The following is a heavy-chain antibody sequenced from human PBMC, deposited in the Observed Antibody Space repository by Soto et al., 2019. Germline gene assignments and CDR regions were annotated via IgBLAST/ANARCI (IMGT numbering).Heavy chain of an antibody. D-gene: IGHD6-19*01. CDR1: SDSFSDYY. V-gene: IGHV4-4*08. J-gene: IGHJ4*02. CDR3: ARGQYSSGWTIDH. CDR2: VFPSATT. Sequence: QVQLQESGPGLVKPSETLTLTCTVSSDSFSDYYWNRIRQVPGKGLEWIGFVFPSATTTYNPSVKSLVARSDDTTKKQFSPRLTSVSAADTAIYECARGQYSSGWTIDHWGQGILFTVSS.